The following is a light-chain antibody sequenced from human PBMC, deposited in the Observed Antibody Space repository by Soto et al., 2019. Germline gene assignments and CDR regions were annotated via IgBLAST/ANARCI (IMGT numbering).Light chain of an antibody. CDR2: GAS. V-gene: IGKV3-20*01. Sequence: ESVLTQSPGTLSLSPGERATLSCRASQSVSSNYLAWYQQKPGQAPRLLIYGASTRATGIPDRFSGSGSGTEFTLTISSLQPDDFATYYCQQYNSYMYTFGQGTKLEIK. CDR1: QSVSSNY. CDR3: QQYNSYMYT. J-gene: IGKJ2*01.